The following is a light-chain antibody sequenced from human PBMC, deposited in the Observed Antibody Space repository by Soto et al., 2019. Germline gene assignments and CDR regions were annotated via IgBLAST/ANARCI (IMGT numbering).Light chain of an antibody. V-gene: IGLV4-69*01. CDR1: SGHSSYA. CDR2: VNSDGSH. CDR3: QTWGTGIRV. Sequence: QLVLTQSPSASASLGASVKLTCTLSSGHSSYAIAWHQQQPEEGPRYLMKVNSDGSHTKGDGIPDRFSGSSSGAERYLTISSLQSEDEADYYCQTWGTGIRVFGGGTKLTVL. J-gene: IGLJ3*02.